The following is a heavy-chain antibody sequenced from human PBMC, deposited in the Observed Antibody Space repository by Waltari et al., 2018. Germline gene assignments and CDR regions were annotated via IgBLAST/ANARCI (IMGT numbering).Heavy chain of an antibody. CDR2: INSDGSST. D-gene: IGHD3-10*01. V-gene: IGHV3-74*01. CDR1: GFTFSSYW. CDR3: ARDFYYGEWWLRGGYYYGMDV. J-gene: IGHJ6*02. Sequence: EVQLVESGGGLVQPGGSLRLSCAASGFTFSSYWLHWVRQAPGKGLVGVSRINSDGSSTSYADSVKGRFTISRDNAKNTLYLQMNSLRAEDTAVYYCARDFYYGEWWLRGGYYYGMDVWGQGTTVTVSS.